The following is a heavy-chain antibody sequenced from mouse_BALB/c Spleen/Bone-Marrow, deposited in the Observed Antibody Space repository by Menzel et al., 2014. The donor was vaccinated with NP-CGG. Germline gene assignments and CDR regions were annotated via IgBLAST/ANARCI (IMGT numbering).Heavy chain of an antibody. J-gene: IGHJ2*01. V-gene: IGHV3-6*02. D-gene: IGHD2-10*02. CDR1: GYSITSGYY. CDR3: ARRGYGYLDY. Sequence: EVQRVESGPGLVKPSQSLSLTCSVTGYSITSGYYWNWILQFPGNKLEWMGYITYDGSDNYNPSLKNRISITRDTSKNQFFLKLNSVTTEDTATYYCARRGYGYLDYWGQGTTLTVSS. CDR2: ITYDGSD.